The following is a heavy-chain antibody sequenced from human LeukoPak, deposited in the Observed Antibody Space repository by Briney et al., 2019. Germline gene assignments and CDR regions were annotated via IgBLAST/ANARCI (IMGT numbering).Heavy chain of an antibody. V-gene: IGHV4-59*11. J-gene: IGHJ4*02. CDR3: ASDFTQGGGLLEY. CDR2: ASVTGNP. Sequence: PSETLSLTCTVAGGCISSRYWTWIRRPPGRGLEWIGYASVTGNPDYTLSLKSRVTISVDTSKNQFSLRLTSVTAADTAIYYCASDFTQGGGLLEYWGQGLLVTVSS. D-gene: IGHD3-16*01. CDR1: GGCISSRY.